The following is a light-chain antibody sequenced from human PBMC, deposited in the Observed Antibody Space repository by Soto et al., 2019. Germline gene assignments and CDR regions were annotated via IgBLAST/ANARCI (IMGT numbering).Light chain of an antibody. CDR1: QSVTSSN. V-gene: IGKV3-20*01. Sequence: EFVLTQSPGTLSLSPGERATLSCRASQSVTSSNLAWYQQKPGQAPRPLIYGASIRATGVPDRFSGSGSGTDFTLTISRLEPEDFAVYYCQPYGASLPVTFGPGTKVEIK. CDR3: QPYGASLPVT. CDR2: GAS. J-gene: IGKJ3*01.